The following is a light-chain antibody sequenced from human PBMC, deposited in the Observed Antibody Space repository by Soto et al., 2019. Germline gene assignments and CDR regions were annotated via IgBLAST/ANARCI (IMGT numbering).Light chain of an antibody. J-gene: IGKJ1*01. CDR2: DAS. CDR3: QQRSKWRT. CDR1: QSVSRY. V-gene: IGKV3-11*01. Sequence: EIVLTHSPATLSLSPCERATLSFRASQSVSRYLAWYQQKPGQAPRLLIYDASNRATGIPARFSGSGFGTDFTLTISSLEPEDFAVYYCQQRSKWRTFGQGTKV.